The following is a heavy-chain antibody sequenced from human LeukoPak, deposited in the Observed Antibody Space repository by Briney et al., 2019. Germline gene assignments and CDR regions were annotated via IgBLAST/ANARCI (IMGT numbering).Heavy chain of an antibody. J-gene: IGHJ4*02. V-gene: IGHV3-33*06. Sequence: GRSLRLSCAASGFTFSSYGMHWVRQAPGKGLEWVAVIWYDGSNKYYADSVKGRFTISRDNSRNTLYLQMNSLRAEDTAVYYCAKDDSSGYYLDYWGQGTLVTVSS. CDR1: GFTFSSYG. CDR3: AKDDSSGYYLDY. CDR2: IWYDGSNK. D-gene: IGHD3-22*01.